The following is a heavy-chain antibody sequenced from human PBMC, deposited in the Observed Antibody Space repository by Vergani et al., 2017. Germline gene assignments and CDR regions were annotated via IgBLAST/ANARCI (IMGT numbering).Heavy chain of an antibody. Sequence: QVQLVESAGGVVQPGGSLRLSCAASGFTFSNFGMHWIRQAPGKGLEWLAYIGKDGINTRYRDAVKGRFTLSRDNSNDIMYLQMDSLRSENTALYYCAKYLRDSTDGVPDSWGQGTLVIVSS. V-gene: IGHV3-30*02. CDR3: AKYLRDSTDGVPDS. CDR2: IGKDGINT. J-gene: IGHJ4*02. D-gene: IGHD2-21*02. CDR1: GFTFSNFG.